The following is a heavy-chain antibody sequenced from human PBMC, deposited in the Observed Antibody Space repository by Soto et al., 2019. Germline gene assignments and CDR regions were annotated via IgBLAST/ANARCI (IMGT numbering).Heavy chain of an antibody. CDR3: AIQSVVGRVFDP. CDR2: INHSGST. Sequence: QVQLQQWGAGLLKPSETLSLTCAVYGGSFSGYYWSWIRQPPGKGLEWIGEINHSGSTNYNPSLKSRVTISVDTSKSQFSLKLSSVTAADTAVYYCAIQSVVGRVFDPWGQGTLVTVSS. D-gene: IGHD2-15*01. V-gene: IGHV4-34*01. CDR1: GGSFSGYY. J-gene: IGHJ5*02.